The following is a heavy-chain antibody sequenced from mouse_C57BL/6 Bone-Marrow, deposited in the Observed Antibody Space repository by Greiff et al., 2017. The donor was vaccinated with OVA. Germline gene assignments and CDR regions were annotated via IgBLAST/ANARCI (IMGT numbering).Heavy chain of an antibody. CDR2: IYPRSGDT. Sequence: QVQLQESGAELARPGASVKMSCKASGYTFTSYGISWVKQRPGQGLEWIGEIYPRSGDTKYNEKFKGKATLTVDKSSSTAYMELSSLSSEDSAVYFDTRGGYYGTRFAYWSQGALVTVSA. CDR3: TRGGYYGTRFAY. CDR1: GYTFTSYG. D-gene: IGHD1-1*01. V-gene: IGHV1-81*01. J-gene: IGHJ3*01.